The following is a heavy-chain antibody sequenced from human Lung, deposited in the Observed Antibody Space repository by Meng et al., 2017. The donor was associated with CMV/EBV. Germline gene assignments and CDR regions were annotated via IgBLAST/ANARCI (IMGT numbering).Heavy chain of an antibody. CDR2: INRDGSEK. D-gene: IGHD2-21*01. J-gene: IGHJ4*02. Sequence: LSLTXAASGFRFSTYSMSWVRQAPGKGLEWLASINRDGSEKDYVDSVKGRFTISRDNAKNSLYLVMNSLRAEDTAVYYCASLFCGPTTCYYFDWWGQGTLVTVSS. V-gene: IGHV3-7*01. CDR3: ASLFCGPTTCYYFDW. CDR1: GFRFSTYS.